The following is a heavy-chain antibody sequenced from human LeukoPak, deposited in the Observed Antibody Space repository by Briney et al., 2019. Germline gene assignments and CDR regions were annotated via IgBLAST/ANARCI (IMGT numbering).Heavy chain of an antibody. Sequence: SVKVSCKASGGTFSSYAISWVRQAPGQGLEWMGGIIPIFGTANYAQKFQDRVAMTRDTSTSTVYMELSSLRSEDTAVYYCARDGVTDGMDVWGQGTTVTVSS. D-gene: IGHD5-18*01. J-gene: IGHJ6*02. V-gene: IGHV1-69*05. CDR2: IIPIFGTA. CDR3: ARDGVTDGMDV. CDR1: GGTFSSYA.